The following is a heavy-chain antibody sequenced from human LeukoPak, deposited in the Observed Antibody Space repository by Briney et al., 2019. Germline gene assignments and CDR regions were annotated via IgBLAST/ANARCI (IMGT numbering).Heavy chain of an antibody. CDR2: IYTSGST. CDR1: GGSITSDY. Sequence: SETLSLTCTVVGGSITSDYWSWIRQPAGKGLEWIGRIYTSGSTNYNPSLKSRVTMSVDTSKNQFSLKLSSVTAADTAVYYCAREIGYCSGGSCYPGYFQHWGQGTLVTVSS. D-gene: IGHD2-15*01. J-gene: IGHJ1*01. V-gene: IGHV4-4*07. CDR3: AREIGYCSGGSCYPGYFQH.